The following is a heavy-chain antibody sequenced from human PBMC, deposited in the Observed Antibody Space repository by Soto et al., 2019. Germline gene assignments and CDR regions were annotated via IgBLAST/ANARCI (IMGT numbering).Heavy chain of an antibody. V-gene: IGHV3-23*01. Sequence: GGSLRLSCAASGFSFSSCAMSWVRQAPGKGLEWVSGIDPSGGSTGYIDSVKGRFIISRDNSKNTLYLQMNSLRAEDTAVYFCAKSPPSAMIVANYFHYWGQGALVTVSS. CDR2: IDPSGGST. CDR1: GFSFSSCA. CDR3: AKSPPSAMIVANYFHY. J-gene: IGHJ4*02. D-gene: IGHD3-22*01.